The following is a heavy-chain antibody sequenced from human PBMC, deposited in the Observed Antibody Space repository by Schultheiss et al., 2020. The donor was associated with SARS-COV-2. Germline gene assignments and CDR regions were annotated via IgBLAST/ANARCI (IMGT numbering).Heavy chain of an antibody. Sequence: GGSLRLSCAASGFTFSSYSMNWVRQAPGKGLEWVSYISSSSSTIYYADSVKGRFTISRDNAKNSLYLQMNSLRDEDTAVYYCASNGYDFWSGYYDYWGQGTLVTVSS. D-gene: IGHD3-3*01. CDR3: ASNGYDFWSGYYDY. CDR1: GFTFSSYS. V-gene: IGHV3-48*02. CDR2: ISSSSSTI. J-gene: IGHJ4*02.